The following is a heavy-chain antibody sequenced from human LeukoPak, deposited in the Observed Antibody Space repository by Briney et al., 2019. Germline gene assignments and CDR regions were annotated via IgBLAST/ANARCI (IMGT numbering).Heavy chain of an antibody. Sequence: SETLSLTCAVYGGSFSGYYWSWIRQPPGKGLEWIGEINHSGSTNYNPSLKSRVTISVDMSKNQFSLKLSSVTAADTAVYCCAGRPAAAGTKTLLRYWGQGTLVTVSS. CDR1: GGSFSGYY. J-gene: IGHJ4*02. CDR3: AGRPAAAGTKTLLRY. CDR2: INHSGST. V-gene: IGHV4-34*01. D-gene: IGHD6-13*01.